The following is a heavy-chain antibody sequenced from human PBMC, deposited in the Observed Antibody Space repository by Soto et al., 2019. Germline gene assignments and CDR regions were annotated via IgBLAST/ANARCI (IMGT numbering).Heavy chain of an antibody. D-gene: IGHD3-10*01. Sequence: ASVKVSCKASGYTFTSYGISWVRQAPGQGLEWMGWISAYNGNTNYAQKLQGRVTMTTDTSTSTAYMELRSLRSDDTAVYYCARDRYYYGSGSYLWGAWTSVNYWGQGTLVTVSS. V-gene: IGHV1-18*01. CDR3: ARDRYYYGSGSYLWGAWTSVNY. CDR2: ISAYNGNT. CDR1: GYTFTSYG. J-gene: IGHJ4*02.